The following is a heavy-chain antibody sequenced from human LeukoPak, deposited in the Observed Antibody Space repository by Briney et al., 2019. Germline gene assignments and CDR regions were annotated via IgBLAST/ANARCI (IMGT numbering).Heavy chain of an antibody. J-gene: IGHJ4*02. D-gene: IGHD4-17*01. CDR1: VYTFTGYY. Sequence: ASVKVSCKASVYTFTGYYMHWVRQAPGQGLEWIGYINPNSVGTNYAQKFQGRVTMTRDTSISTAYMELSRLRSDDTAVYYCARVETTVTTYDYWGQGTLVTVSS. CDR3: ARVETTVTTYDY. CDR2: INPNSVGT. V-gene: IGHV1-2*02.